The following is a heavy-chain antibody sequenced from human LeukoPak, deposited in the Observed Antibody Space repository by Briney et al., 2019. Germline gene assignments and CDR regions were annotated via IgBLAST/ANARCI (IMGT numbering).Heavy chain of an antibody. Sequence: ASVKVSCKASGYTFTGYYMHWVRQAPGQGLEWMGWINPNSGGTNYAQKFQGRVTMTRDTSISTAYMELRSLRSDDTAVYYCARALHIVVVTAIHAAFDIWGQGTMVTVSS. CDR3: ARALHIVVVTAIHAAFDI. V-gene: IGHV1-2*02. D-gene: IGHD2-21*02. CDR1: GYTFTGYY. CDR2: INPNSGGT. J-gene: IGHJ3*02.